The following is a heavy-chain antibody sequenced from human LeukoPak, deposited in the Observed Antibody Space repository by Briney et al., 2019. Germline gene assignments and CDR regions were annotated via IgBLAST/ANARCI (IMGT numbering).Heavy chain of an antibody. J-gene: IGHJ6*03. Sequence: QTGGSLRLSCAASGFTFSSYWMSWVRQAPGKGLEWVANIKQDGSEKYYVDSVKGRFTISRDNAKNSLSLQMNSLRAEDTAVYYCARVVGDFWSGYLGLYYYYYMDVWGKGTTVTVSS. D-gene: IGHD3-3*01. CDR3: ARVVGDFWSGYLGLYYYYYMDV. V-gene: IGHV3-7*01. CDR2: IKQDGSEK. CDR1: GFTFSSYW.